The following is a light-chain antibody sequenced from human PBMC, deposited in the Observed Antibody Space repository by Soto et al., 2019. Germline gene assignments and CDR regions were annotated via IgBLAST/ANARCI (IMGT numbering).Light chain of an antibody. CDR2: EVS. CDR3: SSYTTSSAQV. Sequence: QSALTQPASVSGSPGQSITISCTGTSSDVGGYNSVSWYQQHPGKAPKLIIYEVSNRPSGVSNRFSGSKSGNTASLTISGLQTEDEADYYCSSYTTSSAQVFGGGTQLTVL. J-gene: IGLJ3*02. V-gene: IGLV2-14*01. CDR1: SSDVGGYNS.